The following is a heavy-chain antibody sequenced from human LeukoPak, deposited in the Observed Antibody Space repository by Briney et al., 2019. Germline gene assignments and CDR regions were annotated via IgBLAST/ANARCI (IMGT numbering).Heavy chain of an antibody. CDR2: IKQDGSEK. V-gene: IGHV3-7*03. Sequence: GGSLRLSCAASGFSFSSYWMIWVRQAPGKGLEWVANIKQDGSEKYYVDSVKGRFTISRDNAKNSVYLQMNSLRAEDTAVYYCVRDPMGLGVDHWGQGTLVIVSS. J-gene: IGHJ4*02. CDR1: GFSFSSYW. CDR3: VRDPMGLGVDH. D-gene: IGHD3-16*01.